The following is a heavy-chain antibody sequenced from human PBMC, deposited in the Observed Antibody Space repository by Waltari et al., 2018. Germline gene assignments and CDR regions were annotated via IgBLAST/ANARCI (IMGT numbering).Heavy chain of an antibody. CDR2: ITPDGTTT. Sequence: EVHQVESGGGLVQSGGPRRLSVAASGFTFVPNGWNWVRQVPGKGLVCVSRITPDGTTTTYADSVKGRFSISRDNARNTLYLQMNSLRVEDTAVYYCIRSADMDVWGKGTTVTVSS. CDR1: GFTFVPNG. J-gene: IGHJ6*03. V-gene: IGHV3-74*03. CDR3: IRSADMDV.